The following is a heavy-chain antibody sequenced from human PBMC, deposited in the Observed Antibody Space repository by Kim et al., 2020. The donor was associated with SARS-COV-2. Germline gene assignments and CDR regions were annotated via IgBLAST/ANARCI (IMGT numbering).Heavy chain of an antibody. CDR3: AKGRAGLVSAFDI. CDR2: ISGSGGST. J-gene: IGHJ3*02. CDR1: GFTFSSYA. D-gene: IGHD3-16*01. Sequence: GGSLRLSCSASGFTFSSYAMSWVRQAPGKGLEWVSAISGSGGSTYYADSVKGRFTISRDNSKNTLYLQMNSLRAEDTAVYYCAKGRAGLVSAFDIWGQGTMVTVSS. V-gene: IGHV3-23*01.